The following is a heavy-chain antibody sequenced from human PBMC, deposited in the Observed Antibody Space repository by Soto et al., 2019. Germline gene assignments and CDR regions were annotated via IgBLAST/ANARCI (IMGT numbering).Heavy chain of an antibody. V-gene: IGHV3-23*01. D-gene: IGHD3-3*01. J-gene: IGHJ4*02. CDR1: GITFSSQA. CDR3: AREPTMAYYDFWSGSPSYYFGY. Sequence: GGSLRLSCAASGITFSSQAMSWVRPAPRKRLEWVSGISANGGRANNADSVKGRFSLSRDNSKNTMFLQMDSLTSEDTAIFYCAREPTMAYYDFWSGSPSYYFGYWGQGTLVTVSS. CDR2: ISANGGRA.